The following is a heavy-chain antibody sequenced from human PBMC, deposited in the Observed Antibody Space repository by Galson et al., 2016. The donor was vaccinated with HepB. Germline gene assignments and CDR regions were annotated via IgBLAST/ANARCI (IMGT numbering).Heavy chain of an antibody. D-gene: IGHD3-22*01. CDR3: ARSRAYYYDSSGHYYEPGFDL. CDR1: GYDFAKYA. J-gene: IGHJ3*01. CDR2: INAGNGVK. V-gene: IGHV1-3*01. Sequence: SVKVSCKASGYDFAKYAMHWVRQAPGLRLEWMGWINAGNGVKKYSKKSQDRANITLDTPATTTYMELGSLSSEDTAVYFFARSRAYYYDSSGHYYEPGFDLWGQGTMVTVSS.